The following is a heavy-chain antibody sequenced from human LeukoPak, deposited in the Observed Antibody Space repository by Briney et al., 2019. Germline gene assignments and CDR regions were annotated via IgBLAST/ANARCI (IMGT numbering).Heavy chain of an antibody. CDR2: IYYSGNA. V-gene: IGHV4-61*01. CDR3: ARGGTQLTFPV. D-gene: IGHD4/OR15-4a*01. Sequence: PSETLSLTCTVSGGSVSSGSYYWSWIRQPPGKGLEWIGYIYYSGNANYNPSLKSRVTISVDTSKNQFSLKLASVSAADTAVYYCARGGTQLTFPVWGQGTLVTVSS. CDR1: GGSVSSGSYY. J-gene: IGHJ4*02.